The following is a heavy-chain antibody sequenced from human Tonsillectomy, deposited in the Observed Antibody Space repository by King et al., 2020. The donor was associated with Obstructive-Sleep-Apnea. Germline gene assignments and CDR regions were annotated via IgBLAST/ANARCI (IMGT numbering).Heavy chain of an antibody. V-gene: IGHV3-30*04. Sequence: VQLVESGGGVVQPGRSLRLSCAASGFTFSSYAMHWVRQAPGKGLEWVAVISFHGRDKYYADSWKGRFTISRDNSQNTLYLQMNSLRAEDRAVYYCARGYYYGSGSDPWYFDLWGRGTLVTVSS. J-gene: IGHJ2*01. CDR2: ISFHGRDK. CDR3: ARGYYYGSGSDPWYFDL. D-gene: IGHD3-10*01. CDR1: GFTFSSYA.